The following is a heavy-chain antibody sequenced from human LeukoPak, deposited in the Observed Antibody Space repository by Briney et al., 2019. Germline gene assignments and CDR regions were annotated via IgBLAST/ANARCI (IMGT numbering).Heavy chain of an antibody. CDR1: GFTFSSYS. Sequence: GGSLRLSCAASGFTFSSYSMNWVRQAPGKGLEWVSSISSSSSYIYYADSVKGRFTISRDNAKNSLYLQMNSLRAEDTAVYYCARHRARGWFGELYHDPDAFDIWGQGTMVTVSS. D-gene: IGHD3-10*01. J-gene: IGHJ3*02. CDR3: ARHRARGWFGELYHDPDAFDI. CDR2: ISSSSSYI. V-gene: IGHV3-21*01.